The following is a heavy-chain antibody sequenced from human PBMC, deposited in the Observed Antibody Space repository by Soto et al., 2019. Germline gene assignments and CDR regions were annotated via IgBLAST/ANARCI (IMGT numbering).Heavy chain of an antibody. CDR3: ARGALRWSTSWDFDY. CDR1: GGSISSVGYS. CDR2: IYDSGST. V-gene: IGHV4-30-2*01. Sequence: TLSPTCAASGGSISSVGYSLSWIRQPPGKGLEWIGYIYDSGSTYYNPSLKSRVTISVDRSKNQFSLKLSSVTAADTAVYYCARGALRWSTSWDFDYWGQGILVTVSS. J-gene: IGHJ4*02. D-gene: IGHD4-17*01.